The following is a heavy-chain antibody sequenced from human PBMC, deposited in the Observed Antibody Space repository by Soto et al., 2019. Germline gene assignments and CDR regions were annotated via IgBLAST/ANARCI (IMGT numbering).Heavy chain of an antibody. CDR2: IIPILGIA. V-gene: IGHV1-69*02. CDR3: ARQYYGDYYFDY. D-gene: IGHD4-17*01. J-gene: IGHJ4*02. Sequence: QVQLVQSGAEVKKPGSSVKVSCKASGCTFSSYTISCVRQAPGQGLEWMGRIIPILGIANYAQKFQGRVTITADKSTSTAYMELSSLRSEDTAVYYCARQYYGDYYFDYWGQGTLVTVSS. CDR1: GCTFSSYT.